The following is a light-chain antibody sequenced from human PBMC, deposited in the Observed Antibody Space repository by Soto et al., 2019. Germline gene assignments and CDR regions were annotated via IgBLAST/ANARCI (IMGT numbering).Light chain of an antibody. CDR1: SSDVGGYNY. CDR2: DVT. J-gene: IGLJ1*01. V-gene: IGLV2-14*03. Sequence: QSVLTRPASVSGSPGQSITISCTGTSSDVGGYNYVSWYQQHPGKAPKLIIHDVTDRPSGVSNRFSGSKSGNTASLTISGLQAEDEADYYCSSYANRAAPYVFGTGTKVTVL. CDR3: SSYANRAAPYV.